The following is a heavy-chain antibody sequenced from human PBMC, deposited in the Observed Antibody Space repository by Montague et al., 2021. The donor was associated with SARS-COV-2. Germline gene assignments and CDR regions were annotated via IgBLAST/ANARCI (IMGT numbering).Heavy chain of an antibody. D-gene: IGHD4-23*01. CDR2: ISWNSNRI. Sequence: SLRLSCAASGFTFDDYAMHWVRQAPGKGLEWVSGISWNSNRICYAESVKGRFTASRDNSKNAVYLQMNSLRAEDTALYFCARPFYGGVGTNFFYYYDMDVWGQGTPVTVSS. CDR1: GFTFDDYA. CDR3: ARPFYGGVGTNFFYYYDMDV. J-gene: IGHJ6*02. V-gene: IGHV3-9*01.